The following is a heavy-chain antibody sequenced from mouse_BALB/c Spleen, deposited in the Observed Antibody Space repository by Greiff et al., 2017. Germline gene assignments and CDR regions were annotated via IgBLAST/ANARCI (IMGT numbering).Heavy chain of an antibody. V-gene: IGHV14-1*02. J-gene: IGHJ3*01. Sequence: VQLKQSGAELVRPGALVKLSCKASGFNIKDYYMHWVKQRPEQGLEWIGWIDPENGNTIYDPKFQGKASITADTSSNTAYLQLSSLTSEDTAVYYCASMITTGNWFAYWGQGTLVTVSA. CDR1: GFNIKDYY. D-gene: IGHD2-4*01. CDR2: IDPENGNT. CDR3: ASMITTGNWFAY.